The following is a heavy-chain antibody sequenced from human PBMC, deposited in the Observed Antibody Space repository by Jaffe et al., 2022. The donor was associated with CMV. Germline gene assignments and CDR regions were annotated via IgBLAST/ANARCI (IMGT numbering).Heavy chain of an antibody. CDR1: GFSLSTSGMC. V-gene: IGHV2-70*01. CDR3: ARMPKYSYGVSAQSFDY. Sequence: QVTLRESGPALVKPTQTLTLTCTFSGFSLSTSGMCVSWIRQPPGKALEWLALIDWDDDKYYSTSLKTRLTISKDTSKNQVVLTMTNMDPVDTATYYCARMPKYSYGVSAQSFDYWGQGTLVTVSS. J-gene: IGHJ4*02. CDR2: IDWDDDK. D-gene: IGHD5-18*01.